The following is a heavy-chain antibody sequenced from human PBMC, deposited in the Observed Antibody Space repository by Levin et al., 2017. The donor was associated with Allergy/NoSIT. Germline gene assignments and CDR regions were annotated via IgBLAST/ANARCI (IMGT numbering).Heavy chain of an antibody. V-gene: IGHV3-21*01. Sequence: PGGSLRLSCAASGFTFSSYSMNWVRQAPGKGLEWVSSISSSSSYIYYADSVKGRFTISRDNAKNSLYLQMNSLRAEDTAVYYCARDLGYSSSFASRGMDVWGQGTTVTVSS. CDR3: ARDLGYSSSFASRGMDV. D-gene: IGHD6-13*01. J-gene: IGHJ6*02. CDR2: ISSSSSYI. CDR1: GFTFSSYS.